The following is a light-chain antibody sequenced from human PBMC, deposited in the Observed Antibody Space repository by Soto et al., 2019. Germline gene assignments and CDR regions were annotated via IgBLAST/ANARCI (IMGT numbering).Light chain of an antibody. CDR2: AAS. V-gene: IGKV1-39*01. CDR1: QSISNY. CDR3: QQTNSFPHT. Sequence: DILMTQSPSSLSASVGDRVTITCRASQSISNYLNWYQQKPGKAPQLLISAASSLQSGVPSRFSGSGSGTDITLTISNLQPEDFATYYCQQTNSFPHTFGGGTKVEIK. J-gene: IGKJ4*01.